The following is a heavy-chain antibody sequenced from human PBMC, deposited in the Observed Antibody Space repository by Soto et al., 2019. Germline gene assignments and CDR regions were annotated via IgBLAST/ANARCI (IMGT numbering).Heavy chain of an antibody. J-gene: IGHJ6*03. D-gene: IGHD3-3*01. V-gene: IGHV4-31*03. CDR1: GGSISSGGYY. CDR2: IYYSGST. CDR3: ARVRSTIFGVVRDPVYYYYYMDV. Sequence: SQTLSLTCTVSGGSISSGGYYWSWIRQHPGKGLEWIGYIYYSGSTYYNPSLKSRVTISVDTSKNQFSLKLSSVTAADTAVYYCARVRSTIFGVVRDPVYYYYYMDVWGKGTTVTVSS.